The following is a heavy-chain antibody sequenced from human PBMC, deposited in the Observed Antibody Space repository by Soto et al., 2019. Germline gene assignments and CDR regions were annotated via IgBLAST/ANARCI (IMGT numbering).Heavy chain of an antibody. V-gene: IGHV4-38-2*01. CDR3: ARSSGYVPGGY. D-gene: IGHD5-12*01. CDR2: IHHSGST. J-gene: IGHJ4*02. CDR1: GYPISSGYY. Sequence: SETLSLTGAVSGYPISSGYYWGCIRQPPGKGLEWIGIIHHSGSTYYNPSLRSRITISVDTSKNQFSLKMPSVTAADTAVYYCARSSGYVPGGYWGQGILVTVSS.